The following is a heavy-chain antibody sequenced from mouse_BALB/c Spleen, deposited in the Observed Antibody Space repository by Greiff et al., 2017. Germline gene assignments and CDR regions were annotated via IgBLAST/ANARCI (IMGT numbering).Heavy chain of an antibody. CDR3: ARRDPNWLFDY. CDR1: GYTFTSYV. Sequence: EVKLVESGPELVKPGASVKMSCKASGYTFTSYVLHWVKQKPGQGLEWIGYINPYNVGTKYNEKFKDKATLTSDKSSSTAYMELSSLTSEDSAVYYCARRDPNWLFDYWGQGTTLTVPS. CDR2: INPYNVGT. V-gene: IGHV1-14*01. J-gene: IGHJ2*01. D-gene: IGHD4-1*02.